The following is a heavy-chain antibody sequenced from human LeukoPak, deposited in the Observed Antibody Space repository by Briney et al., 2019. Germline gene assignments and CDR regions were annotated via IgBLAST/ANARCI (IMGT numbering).Heavy chain of an antibody. CDR2: IIPILGIA. CDR3: AREMGVEMATTYYYYYGMDV. J-gene: IGHJ6*02. Sequence: GSSVKVSCKASGGTFSSYAISWVRQAPGQGLEWMGRIIPILGIANYAQKFQGRVTITADKSTSTAYMELSSLRSEDTAVYYCAREMGVEMATTYYYYYGMDVWGQGTTVTVSS. CDR1: GGTFSSYA. V-gene: IGHV1-69*04. D-gene: IGHD5-24*01.